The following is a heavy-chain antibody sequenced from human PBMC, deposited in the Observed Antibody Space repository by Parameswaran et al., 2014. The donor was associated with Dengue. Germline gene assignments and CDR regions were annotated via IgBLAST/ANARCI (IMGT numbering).Heavy chain of an antibody. Sequence: VRQMPGKGLEWVANIKQDGSEKYYVDSVKGRFTISRDNAKNSLYLQMNSLRAEDTAVYYCAREGSGWYNDYYYGMDVWGQGTTVTVSS. V-gene: IGHV3-7*01. CDR2: IKQDGSEK. CDR3: AREGSGWYNDYYYGMDV. D-gene: IGHD6-19*01. J-gene: IGHJ6*02.